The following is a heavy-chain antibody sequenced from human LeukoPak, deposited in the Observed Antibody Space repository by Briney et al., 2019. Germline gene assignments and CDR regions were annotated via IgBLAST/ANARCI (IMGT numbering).Heavy chain of an antibody. Sequence: GGSLRLSCAASGLTFSSYAMSWVRQAPGKGLEWVSAISGSGGSTYYADSVKGRFTISRGNSKNTLYLQMNSLRAEDTAVYYCAKPEIVVVVAGNFDYWGQGTLVTVSS. D-gene: IGHD2-15*01. V-gene: IGHV3-23*01. CDR1: GLTFSSYA. J-gene: IGHJ4*02. CDR3: AKPEIVVVVAGNFDY. CDR2: ISGSGGST.